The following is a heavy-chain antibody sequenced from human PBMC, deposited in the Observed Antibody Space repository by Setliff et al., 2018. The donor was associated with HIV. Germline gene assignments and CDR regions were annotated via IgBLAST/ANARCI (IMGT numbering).Heavy chain of an antibody. Sequence: WASVKVSCKASGGTFSSYGISWERQAPGQGLEWMGWINPNSGGTNYAQKFQGRVTMTRDTSITTAYMELSGLRSDDTAVYYCARVGSRTIWFLLDYWGQGTLVTVSS. D-gene: IGHD3-10*01. CDR1: GGTFSSYG. V-gene: IGHV1-2*02. CDR3: ARVGSRTIWFLLDY. CDR2: INPNSGGT. J-gene: IGHJ4*02.